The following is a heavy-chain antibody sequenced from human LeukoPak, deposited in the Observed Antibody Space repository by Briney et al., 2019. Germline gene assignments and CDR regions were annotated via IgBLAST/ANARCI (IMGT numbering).Heavy chain of an antibody. CDR2: INWNGGST. J-gene: IGHJ4*02. Sequence: GGSLRLSRAASGFTFDDYGMSWVRQAPGKGLEWVSGINWNGGSTGYADSVKGRFTISRDNAKNSLYLQMNSLRAEDTALYYCAREERVLRFLEWLLPLDYWGQGTLVTVSS. CDR3: AREERVLRFLEWLLPLDY. CDR1: GFTFDDYG. D-gene: IGHD3-3*01. V-gene: IGHV3-20*04.